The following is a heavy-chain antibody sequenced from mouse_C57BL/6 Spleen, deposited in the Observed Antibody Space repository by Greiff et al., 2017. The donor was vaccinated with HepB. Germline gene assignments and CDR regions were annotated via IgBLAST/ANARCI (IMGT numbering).Heavy chain of an antibody. V-gene: IGHV5-6*01. CDR1: GFTFSSYG. CDR3: ARHNGNFAWFAY. CDR2: ISSGGSYT. Sequence: EVMLVESGGDLVKPGGSLKLSCAASGFTFSSYGMSWVRQTPDKRLEWVATISSGGSYTYYPDSVKGRFTISRDNAKNTLYLQMSSLKSEDTAMYYCARHNGNFAWFAYWGQGTLVTVSA. J-gene: IGHJ3*01. D-gene: IGHD2-1*01.